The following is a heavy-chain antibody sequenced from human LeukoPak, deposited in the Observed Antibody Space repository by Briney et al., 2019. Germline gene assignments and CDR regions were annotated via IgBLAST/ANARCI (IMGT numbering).Heavy chain of an antibody. J-gene: IGHJ3*02. Sequence: GGSLRLSCAASGFTFSGYAMHWVRQAPGKGLEWVAVISYDGSNKYYADSVKGRFTISRDNSKNTLYLQMNSLRAEDTAVYYCARVMSIAVAGKAAFDIWGQGTMVTVSS. CDR3: ARVMSIAVAGKAAFDI. CDR1: GFTFSGYA. D-gene: IGHD6-19*01. CDR2: ISYDGSNK. V-gene: IGHV3-30-3*01.